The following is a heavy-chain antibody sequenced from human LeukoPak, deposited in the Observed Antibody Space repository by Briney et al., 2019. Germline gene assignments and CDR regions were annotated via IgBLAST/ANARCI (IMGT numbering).Heavy chain of an antibody. CDR3: ARDLEPDLITGGIMADD. J-gene: IGHJ4*02. D-gene: IGHD3-16*01. CDR1: GFTFSGYA. Sequence: PGGSLRLSCAASGFTFSGYAIHWVRQAPGKGLEWVAVISYDGRNKYYADSVKGRFTISRDNSKNTLYLQMNSLRDEDTAVYYCARDLEPDLITGGIMADDWGQGTLVTVSS. V-gene: IGHV3-30*04. CDR2: ISYDGRNK.